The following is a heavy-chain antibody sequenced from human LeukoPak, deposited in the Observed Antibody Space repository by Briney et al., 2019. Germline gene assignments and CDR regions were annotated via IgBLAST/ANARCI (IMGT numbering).Heavy chain of an antibody. CDR1: GGSVSSGSYY. Sequence: PSETLSLTCTVSGGSVSSGSYYWSWIRQPPGKGLEWIGEINHSGSTNYNPSLKSRVTISVDTSKNQFSLKLSSVTAADTAVYYCARGVVVPINYDFWSGYPHHYYGMDVWGQGTTVTVSS. CDR3: ARGVVVPINYDFWSGYPHHYYGMDV. V-gene: IGHV4-39*07. CDR2: INHSGST. D-gene: IGHD3-3*01. J-gene: IGHJ6*02.